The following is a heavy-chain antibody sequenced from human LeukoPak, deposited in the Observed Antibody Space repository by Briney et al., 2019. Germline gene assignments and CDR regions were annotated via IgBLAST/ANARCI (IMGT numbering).Heavy chain of an antibody. J-gene: IGHJ4*02. V-gene: IGHV3-21*01. CDR3: ARVEMVAAAGKVDY. Sequence: SGGSLRLSWAASGFTFSSYSMNWVRQAPGKGLEWVSSISSSSSYIYYADSVKGRFTISRDNAKNSLYLQMNSLRAEDTAVYYCARVEMVAAAGKVDYWGQGTLVTVSS. CDR2: ISSSSSYI. D-gene: IGHD6-13*01. CDR1: GFTFSSYS.